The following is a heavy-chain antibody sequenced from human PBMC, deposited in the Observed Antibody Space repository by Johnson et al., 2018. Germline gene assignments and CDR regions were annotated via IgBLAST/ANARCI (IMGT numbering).Heavy chain of an antibody. CDR3: AKKTLANYYMDV. D-gene: IGHD5-12*01. V-gene: IGHV3-30*18. J-gene: IGHJ6*03. Sequence: QVQLVESGGGVVQPGRSLRLSCAASGFIFSNYGMHWVRQAPGKGLEWVAVISYDGSKKYSADSVKGRFTISRDNSKNTLDLQMNSLRAEDKAVYYCAKKTLANYYMDVWGKGTTVTVSS. CDR2: ISYDGSKK. CDR1: GFIFSNYG.